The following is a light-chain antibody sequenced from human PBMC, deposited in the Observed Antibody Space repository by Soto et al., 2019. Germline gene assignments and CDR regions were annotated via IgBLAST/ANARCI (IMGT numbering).Light chain of an antibody. CDR2: KAS. V-gene: IGKV1-5*03. Sequence: DIQLTQSPSTLSASVGDRFTITCLASQSISSWLAWYQQKPGKAPKLLIYKASSLESGVPSRFSGSGSGTEFTLTISGLQPDDFATYFCQQYNSYSWTFGQGTKVDIK. CDR1: QSISSW. J-gene: IGKJ1*01. CDR3: QQYNSYSWT.